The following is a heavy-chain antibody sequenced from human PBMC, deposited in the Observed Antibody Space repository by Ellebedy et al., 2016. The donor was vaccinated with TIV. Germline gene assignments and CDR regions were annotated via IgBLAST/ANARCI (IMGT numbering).Heavy chain of an antibody. D-gene: IGHD2-21*01. Sequence: MPGGSLRLSCAVYGGSFSGYYWTWIRQTPGKGLEWIGEISHSGYTNYNPSLESRVTISVDASRNQFTLKLTSTSAADTAVYYCARGLRFRWAFDIWGQGTVVSVSS. V-gene: IGHV4-34*01. J-gene: IGHJ3*02. CDR3: ARGLRFRWAFDI. CDR1: GGSFSGYY. CDR2: ISHSGYT.